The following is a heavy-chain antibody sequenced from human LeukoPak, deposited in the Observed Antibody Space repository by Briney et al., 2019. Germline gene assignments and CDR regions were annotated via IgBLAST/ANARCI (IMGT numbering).Heavy chain of an antibody. J-gene: IGHJ4*02. Sequence: GGSLRLSCAASGFTFSSYAMSWVRQAPGKGLEWVSSISSSSSYIYYADSVKGRFTISRDNAKNSLYLQMNSLRAEDTAVYYCARQVPPRGLVLGRGQGTLVTVFS. CDR1: GFTFSSYA. V-gene: IGHV3-21*01. D-gene: IGHD3/OR15-3a*01. CDR3: ARQVPPRGLVLG. CDR2: ISSSSSYI.